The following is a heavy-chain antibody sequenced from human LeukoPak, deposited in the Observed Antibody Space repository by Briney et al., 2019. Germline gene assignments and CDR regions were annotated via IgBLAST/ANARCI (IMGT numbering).Heavy chain of an antibody. CDR1: GGSISSYW. J-gene: IGHJ4*02. D-gene: IGHD3-22*01. CDR2: IFHSGST. Sequence: SETLSLTCTVSGGSISSYWWSWVRQPPGKGLEWIGHIFHSGSTTHNASLQSRVTISVDTSKNQFSLNLNSVTAADTALYYCARFTRYDGGGYYLDYWGQGTLVTVSS. V-gene: IGHV4-59*08. CDR3: ARFTRYDGGGYYLDY.